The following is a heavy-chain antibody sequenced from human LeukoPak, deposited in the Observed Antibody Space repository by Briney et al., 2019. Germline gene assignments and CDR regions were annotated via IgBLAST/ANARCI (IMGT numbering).Heavy chain of an antibody. D-gene: IGHD3-9*01. J-gene: IGHJ4*02. CDR2: IIPIFGTA. CDR3: ARSYYDILTGYLSPYYFDY. Sequence: SVKVSCKASGGTFSSYAISWVRQAPGQGLEWMGGIIPIFGTANYAQKFQGRVTITADKSTSTAYMELSSLRSEDTAVYYCARSYYDILTGYLSPYYFDYWGQGILVTVSS. V-gene: IGHV1-69*06. CDR1: GGTFSSYA.